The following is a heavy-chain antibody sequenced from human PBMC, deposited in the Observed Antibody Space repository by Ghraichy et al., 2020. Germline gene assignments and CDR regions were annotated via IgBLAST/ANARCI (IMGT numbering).Heavy chain of an antibody. Sequence: GGSLRLSCAASGFNFSNYWMSWVRQAPGKGLEWVANINQDGSKIYYLDSVKGRFTVSRDNAKNSLFMQMNSLRAEDTAVFYCERLWGYWSQGTLVTVSS. CDR3: ERLWGY. CDR2: INQDGSKI. CDR1: GFNFSNYW. V-gene: IGHV3-7*03. J-gene: IGHJ4*02. D-gene: IGHD3-16*01.